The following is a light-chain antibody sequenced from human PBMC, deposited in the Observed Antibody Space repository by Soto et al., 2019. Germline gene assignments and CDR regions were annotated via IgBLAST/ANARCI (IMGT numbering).Light chain of an antibody. CDR1: SSDVGDYNY. Sequence: QSALTQPASVSGSPGQSITISCSGTSSDVGDYNYVSWYQQHPGKAPKLVIFEVSNRPSGISDRFSGSKSGTTASLTISGLQAEDEADYYCSSYRGISVVFGGGTSVLFGGGTKLTVL. CDR2: EVS. CDR3: SSYRGISVVFGGGTSVL. V-gene: IGLV2-14*01. J-gene: IGLJ2*01.